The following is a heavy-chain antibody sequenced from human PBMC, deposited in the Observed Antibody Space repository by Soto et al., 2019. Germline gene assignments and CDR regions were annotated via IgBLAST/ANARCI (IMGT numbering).Heavy chain of an antibody. CDR1: GGTFSSYA. Sequence: QVQLVQAGAEVKKPGSSVKVSCKASGGTFSSYAISWVRQAPGQGLEWMGGIIPIFGTANYAQKFQGRVTITADKSTSTAYMELSSLRSEDTAVYYCALRPHRLLPMNYFDYWGQGTLVTVSS. CDR2: IIPIFGTA. CDR3: ALRPHRLLPMNYFDY. J-gene: IGHJ4*02. D-gene: IGHD3-22*01. V-gene: IGHV1-69*06.